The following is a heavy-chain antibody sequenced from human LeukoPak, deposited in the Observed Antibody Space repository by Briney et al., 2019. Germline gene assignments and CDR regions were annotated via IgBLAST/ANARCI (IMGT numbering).Heavy chain of an antibody. CDR1: GFTFTTYA. CDR3: ANLGGDLYAFDY. D-gene: IGHD2-21*02. J-gene: IGHJ4*02. V-gene: IGHV3-23*01. CDR2: ISGSGRNT. Sequence: GGSLRLSCAASGFTFTTYAMSWVRQTPGKGLEWVSAISGSGRNTYYADSVKGRFTISRDNSKNTLYLRMDSLTAEDSAVYYCANLGGDLYAFDYWGQGTLVTVSS.